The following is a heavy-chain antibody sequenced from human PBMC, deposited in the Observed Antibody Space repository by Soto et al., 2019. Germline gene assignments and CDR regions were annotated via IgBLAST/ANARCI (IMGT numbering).Heavy chain of an antibody. CDR1: GGSISSSSYY. CDR2: IYYSGST. CDR3: ARLKGIAVAGTTANWFDP. Sequence: SETLSLTCTVSGGSISSSSYYCGWIRQPPGKGLEWIGSIYYSGSTYYNPSLKSRVTISVDTSKNQISLKLSSVTAADTAVYYCARLKGIAVAGTTANWFDPWGQGTLVTVSS. J-gene: IGHJ5*02. V-gene: IGHV4-39*01. D-gene: IGHD6-19*01.